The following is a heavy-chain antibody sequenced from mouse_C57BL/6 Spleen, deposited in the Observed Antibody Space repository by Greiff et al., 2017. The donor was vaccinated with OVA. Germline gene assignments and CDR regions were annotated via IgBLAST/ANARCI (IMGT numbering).Heavy chain of an antibody. V-gene: IGHV7-3*01. D-gene: IGHD4-1*01. J-gene: IGHJ1*03. CDR3: ARSRTGTYWYFDV. CDR1: GFTFTDYY. Sequence: EVMLVESGGGLVQPGGSLSLSCAASGFTFTDYYMSWVRQPPGKALEWLGFIRNKANGYTTEYSASVKGRFTISRDNSQSILYLQMNALRAEDSATYYCARSRTGTYWYFDVWGTGTTVTVSS. CDR2: IRNKANGYTT.